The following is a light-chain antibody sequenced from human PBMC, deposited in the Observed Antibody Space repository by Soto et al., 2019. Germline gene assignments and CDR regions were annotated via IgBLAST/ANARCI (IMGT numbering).Light chain of an antibody. J-gene: IGKJ5*01. Sequence: EIVLTQSPGTLSLSPGERATLSCRASQSVSSNYLAWYQQKPGQAPRLLIYGASTRATGIPDRFSGSGSGTGFTLTISRLEPEDFAVYFCQQYGNSITFGQGTRLEIK. V-gene: IGKV3-20*01. CDR2: GAS. CDR1: QSVSSNY. CDR3: QQYGNSIT.